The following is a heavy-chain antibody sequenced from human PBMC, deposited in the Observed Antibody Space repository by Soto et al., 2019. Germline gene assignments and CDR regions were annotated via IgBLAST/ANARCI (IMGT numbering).Heavy chain of an antibody. D-gene: IGHD2-8*01. CDR2: INPGGGST. CDR3: VRDLDYNGIGSYGAFDI. CDR1: GYTFTSYY. J-gene: IGHJ3*02. V-gene: IGHV1-46*01. Sequence: ASVKVSCKASGYTFTSYYMHWVRQAPGQGLEWMGIINPGGGSTTYAQKFQGRITMTRDTATTTVNMELSSLRSEDTALYYCVRDLDYNGIGSYGAFDIWGQGTMVTVSS.